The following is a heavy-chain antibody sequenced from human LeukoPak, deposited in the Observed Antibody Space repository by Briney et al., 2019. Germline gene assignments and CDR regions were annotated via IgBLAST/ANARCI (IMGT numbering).Heavy chain of an antibody. CDR2: IHQSGRT. V-gene: IGHV4-34*01. CDR1: GESFSDFY. D-gene: IGHD3-10*01. CDR3: ASAGDSSVFEAFDY. J-gene: IGHJ4*02. Sequence: SETLSLTCAVYGESFSDFYWAWIRQPPGKGLEWIGEIHQSGRTDYNPSLKSRVSISVDTSKNQFSLKLKSVTAVDTAVYFCASAGDSSVFEAFDYWGQGTLVTVSS.